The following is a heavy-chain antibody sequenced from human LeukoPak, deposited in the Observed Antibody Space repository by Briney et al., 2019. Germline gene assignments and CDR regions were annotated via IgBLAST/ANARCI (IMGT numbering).Heavy chain of an antibody. D-gene: IGHD3-10*01. CDR1: GFTSSSSW. CDR2: INNDGSSR. J-gene: IGHJ4*02. CDR3: ASPGAGDVY. Sequence: PGGSLRLSCEAPGFTSSSSWMYWGRHGPGGGLWWVSRINNDGSSRSYADSVKGRFTISRDNAENTLYLQMNSLRVEDTAVYYCASPGAGDVYWGQGAPVTVSS. V-gene: IGHV3-74*01.